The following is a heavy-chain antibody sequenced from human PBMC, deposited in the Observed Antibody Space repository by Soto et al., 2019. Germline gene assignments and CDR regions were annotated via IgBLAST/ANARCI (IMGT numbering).Heavy chain of an antibody. V-gene: IGHV4-39*07. CDR2: IYYSGST. J-gene: IGHJ6*03. CDR3: ARTLLSGHEGEYYYYMDV. D-gene: IGHD3-10*01. Sequence: PSETLSLTCTVSGGSISSSSYYWGWIRQPPGKGLEWIGSIYYSGSTYYNPSLKSRVTISVDTSRNQFSLKLSSVTAADTAVYYCARTLLSGHEGEYYYYMDVWGKGTTVTVSS. CDR1: GGSISSSSYY.